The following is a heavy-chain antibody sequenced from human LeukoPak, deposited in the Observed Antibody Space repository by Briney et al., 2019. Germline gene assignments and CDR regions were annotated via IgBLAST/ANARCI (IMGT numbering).Heavy chain of an antibody. D-gene: IGHD1-26*01. Sequence: ASVKVSCKASGYTFTSYDINWVRQATGQGPEWMGWMNPNSGNTGYAQKFQGRVTMTRNTSISTAYMELSSLRSEDTAVYYCARGEGGSYQYYFDYWGQGTLVTVSS. CDR2: MNPNSGNT. CDR3: ARGEGGSYQYYFDY. V-gene: IGHV1-8*01. CDR1: GYTFTSYD. J-gene: IGHJ4*02.